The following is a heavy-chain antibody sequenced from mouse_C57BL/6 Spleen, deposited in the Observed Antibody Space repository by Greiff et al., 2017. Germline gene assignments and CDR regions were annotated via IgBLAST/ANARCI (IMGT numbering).Heavy chain of an antibody. D-gene: IGHD1-1*01. CDR1: GYSFTSYY. Sequence: QVQLQQSGPELVKPGASVKISCKASGYSFTSYYIHWVKQRPGQGLEWIGWIYPGSGNTKYNEKFKGKATLTADTSSSTAYMQLISLTSEDSAVYDGARGGPITTVVEGYFDVWGTGTTVTVSS. CDR2: IYPGSGNT. J-gene: IGHJ1*03. CDR3: ARGGPITTVVEGYFDV. V-gene: IGHV1-66*01.